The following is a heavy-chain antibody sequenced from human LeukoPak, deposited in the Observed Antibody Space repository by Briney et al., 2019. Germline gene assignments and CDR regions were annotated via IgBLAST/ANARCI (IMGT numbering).Heavy chain of an antibody. Sequence: GRSLRLSCAAYGFTLSSYWMQWVRQAPGKGLVWVSRINSDGSGATYADSVKGRFTTSRDNAKNTLYLQMNSLRVEDTAVYYCARSVTPLFDYWGQGTLVTVSS. D-gene: IGHD2-21*02. V-gene: IGHV3-74*01. CDR3: ARSVTPLFDY. CDR1: GFTLSSYW. CDR2: INSDGSGA. J-gene: IGHJ4*02.